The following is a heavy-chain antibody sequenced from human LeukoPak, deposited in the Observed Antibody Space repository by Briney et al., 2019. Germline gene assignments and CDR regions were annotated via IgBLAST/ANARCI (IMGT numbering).Heavy chain of an antibody. Sequence: ASVKVSRKASGGTFSSYAISWVRQAPGQGLEWMGGIIPIFGTANYAQKFQGRVTITADESTSTAYMELSSLRSEDTAVYYCASPILSYCGGDCYLSTWGQGTLVTVSS. D-gene: IGHD2-21*02. V-gene: IGHV1-69*13. CDR1: GGTFSSYA. CDR3: ASPILSYCGGDCYLST. J-gene: IGHJ5*02. CDR2: IIPIFGTA.